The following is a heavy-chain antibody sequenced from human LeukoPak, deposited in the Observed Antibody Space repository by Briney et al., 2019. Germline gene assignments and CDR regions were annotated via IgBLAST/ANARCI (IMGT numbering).Heavy chain of an antibody. CDR1: GYTFISYG. CDR2: ISAYNGNT. J-gene: IGHJ6*02. CDR3: ARDLRGCSGGSCYYYGMDV. Sequence: ASVKASCKASGYTFISYGINWVRQAPGQGPEWMGWISAYNGNTKYAQNFQGRVTMTTDTSTTTAYMELRSLRSDDTAVYYCARDLRGCSGGSCYYYGMDVWGQGTTVTVSS. V-gene: IGHV1-18*01. D-gene: IGHD2-15*01.